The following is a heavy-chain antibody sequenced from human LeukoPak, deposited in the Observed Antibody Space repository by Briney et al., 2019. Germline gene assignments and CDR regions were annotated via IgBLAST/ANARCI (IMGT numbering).Heavy chain of an antibody. CDR3: ARSLSYGDYYFDY. Sequence: PSETLSLTCTVSGGSISSGSYYWSWIRQPAGKGLEWIGRIFTSGSTNYNPSLKSRITISLDTSKNQFSLKLSSVTAADTAVYYCARSLSYGDYYFDYWGQGTLVTVSS. D-gene: IGHD4-17*01. CDR1: GGSISSGSYY. J-gene: IGHJ4*02. CDR2: IFTSGST. V-gene: IGHV4-61*02.